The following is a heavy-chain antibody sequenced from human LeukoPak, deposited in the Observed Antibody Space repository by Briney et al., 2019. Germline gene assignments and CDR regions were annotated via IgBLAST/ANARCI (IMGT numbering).Heavy chain of an antibody. CDR3: ARDPPGALDY. CDR1: GGTFSSYA. J-gene: IGHJ4*02. Sequence: ASVKVSCKASGGTFSSYAISWVRQAPGQGLEWMGWISAYNGNTNYAQKLQGRVTMTTDTSTSTAYMELRSLRSDDTAVYYCARDPPGALDYWGQGTLVTVSS. CDR2: ISAYNGNT. V-gene: IGHV1-18*01.